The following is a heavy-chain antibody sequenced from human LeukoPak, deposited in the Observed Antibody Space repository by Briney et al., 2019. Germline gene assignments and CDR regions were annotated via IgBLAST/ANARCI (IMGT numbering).Heavy chain of an antibody. Sequence: GGSLRLSCAASGFTFNNFAMSWVRQAPGKGLEWVSAISGSGGSTYYADPVKGRFTISRDNSKNTLYLQMNSLRAEDTAVYYCAKNVKSSGWYSDYWGQGTLVTVSS. CDR3: AKNVKSSGWYSDY. CDR2: ISGSGGST. J-gene: IGHJ4*02. D-gene: IGHD6-19*01. V-gene: IGHV3-23*01. CDR1: GFTFNNFA.